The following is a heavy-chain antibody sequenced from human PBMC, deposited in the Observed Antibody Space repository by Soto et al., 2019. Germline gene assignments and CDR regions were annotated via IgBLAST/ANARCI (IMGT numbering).Heavy chain of an antibody. Sequence: SVKVSCKASGGTFSSYAISWVRRAPGQGLEWMGGIIPIFGTANYAQKFQGRVTITADESTSTAYMELSSLRSEDTAVYYCARDTGYSYGSYYYGMDVWGRGTTVTVSS. V-gene: IGHV1-69*13. CDR2: IIPIFGTA. J-gene: IGHJ6*02. CDR3: ARDTGYSYGSYYYGMDV. CDR1: GGTFSSYA. D-gene: IGHD5-18*01.